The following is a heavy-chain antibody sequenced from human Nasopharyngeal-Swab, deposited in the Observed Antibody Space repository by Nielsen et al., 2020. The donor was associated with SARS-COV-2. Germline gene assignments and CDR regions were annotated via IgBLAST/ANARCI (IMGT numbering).Heavy chain of an antibody. CDR1: GYSFVNHW. Sequence: GESLKISCMASGYSFVNHWIGWVCQKPGKGLEWMGMVYPGNSEVAYSPSFQGQVTISADKSINTAYLQWRSLRASDTAMYFCARRAARDGYNYEVDPWGQGTLVTVSS. D-gene: IGHD5-24*01. CDR3: ARRAARDGYNYEVDP. CDR2: VYPGNSEV. J-gene: IGHJ5*02. V-gene: IGHV5-51*01.